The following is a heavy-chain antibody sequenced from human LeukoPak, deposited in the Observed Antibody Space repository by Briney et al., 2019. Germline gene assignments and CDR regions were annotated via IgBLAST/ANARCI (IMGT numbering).Heavy chain of an antibody. D-gene: IGHD5-24*01. V-gene: IGHV3-7*01. CDR3: ARIHPENYFDY. Sequence: GGSLRLSCTPSGFPFSIYWMSWVPQAPGKGLEWVASIKEDGSEEHYVDSVKGRFTISRDNARNSVHVQMDSLRAEDTAVYFCARIHPENYFDYWGQGALVTVSS. CDR1: GFPFSIYW. J-gene: IGHJ4*02. CDR2: IKEDGSEE.